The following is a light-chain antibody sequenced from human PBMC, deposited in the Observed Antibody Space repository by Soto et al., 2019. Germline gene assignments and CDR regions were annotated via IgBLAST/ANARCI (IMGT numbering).Light chain of an antibody. J-gene: IGLJ2*01. CDR1: SSNIGNNY. Sequence: QSVLTQPPSVSAAPGQKVTISCSGSSSNIGNNYVSWYQQLPGTAPKLLIYENNKRPSGIPDRFSGSKSGTSATVGITGLQTGDEADYYCGTCDSSLSAVVFGGGTKLTV. V-gene: IGLV1-51*02. CDR3: GTCDSSLSAVV. CDR2: ENN.